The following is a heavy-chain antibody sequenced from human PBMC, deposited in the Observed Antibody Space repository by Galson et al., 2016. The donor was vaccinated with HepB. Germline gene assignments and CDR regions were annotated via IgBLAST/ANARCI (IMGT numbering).Heavy chain of an antibody. CDR2: IIPIFGTP. V-gene: IGHV1-69*13. CDR3: ARMPGIAVGGPFHGGTWFDS. CDR1: GGTFNSYT. D-gene: IGHD6-19*01. Sequence: SVKVSCKASGGTFNSYTISWVRQAPGHGLEWMGGIIPIFGTPNYAENFQGRVTITADESTSTAYMYLSSLSSEDTAVYYCARMPGIAVGGPFHGGTWFDSWGQGTLVTVSS. J-gene: IGHJ5*01.